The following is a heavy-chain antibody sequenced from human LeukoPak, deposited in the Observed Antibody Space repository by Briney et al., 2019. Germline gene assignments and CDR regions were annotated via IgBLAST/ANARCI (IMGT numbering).Heavy chain of an antibody. V-gene: IGHV1-2*02. Sequence: ASVTVSCKPSGYIFSSYNIHWVRQAPGQGREWMGRIDPNSGDTRISQKFQGRVTVTRDTAISTVYMEVKRLRSDDTAIYYCAREGSGYDYYYFDYWGQGTLVTVSS. J-gene: IGHJ4*02. CDR3: AREGSGYDYYYFDY. CDR2: IDPNSGDT. D-gene: IGHD5-12*01. CDR1: GYIFSSYN.